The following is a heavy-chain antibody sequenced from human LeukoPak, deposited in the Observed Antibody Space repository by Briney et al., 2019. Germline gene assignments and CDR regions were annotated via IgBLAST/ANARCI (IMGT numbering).Heavy chain of an antibody. CDR2: ISSSSSDI. V-gene: IGHV3-21*01. Sequence: PGGSLRLSCAASGVTFSTHSMNWVRQAPGKGLEWVSCISSSSSDIYYADSVKGRFTISRDNAKNSLYLQMSSLRAEDTAVYYCARVPGGLEWADFDYWGQGTLVTVSS. J-gene: IGHJ4*02. D-gene: IGHD3-3*01. CDR3: ARVPGGLEWADFDY. CDR1: GVTFSTHS.